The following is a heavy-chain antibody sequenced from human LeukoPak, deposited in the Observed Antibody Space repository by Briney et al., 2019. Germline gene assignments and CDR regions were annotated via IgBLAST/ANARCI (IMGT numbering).Heavy chain of an antibody. CDR2: INPNGGGT. CDR3: ARDRFVYYYYGSGSLGY. Sequence: ASVKVSCKASGYTFTGYYMHWVRQAPGQGLEWMGWINPNGGGTNYAQKFQGRVTMTRDTSISTAYMELSRLRSDDTAVYYCARDRFVYYYYGSGSLGYWGQGTLVTVSS. CDR1: GYTFTGYY. D-gene: IGHD3-10*01. J-gene: IGHJ4*02. V-gene: IGHV1-2*02.